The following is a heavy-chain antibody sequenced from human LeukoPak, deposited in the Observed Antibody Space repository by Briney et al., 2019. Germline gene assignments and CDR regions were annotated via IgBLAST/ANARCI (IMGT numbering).Heavy chain of an antibody. V-gene: IGHV3-48*03. Sequence: PGGPLTLFCALSGFNYNNFVLIWFGQAPGKGLPGIAYVSGSGSERHYGDSVKGRFTISRDNAKSSVYLQMDSLRAEDMALYYCATKVPGTSHFSWGQGTLVTVSS. CDR1: GFNYNNFV. CDR3: ATKVPGTSHFS. J-gene: IGHJ4*02. D-gene: IGHD6-19*01. CDR2: VSGSGSER.